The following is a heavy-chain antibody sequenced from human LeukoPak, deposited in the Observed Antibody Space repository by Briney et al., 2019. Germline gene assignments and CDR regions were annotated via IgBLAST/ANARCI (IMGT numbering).Heavy chain of an antibody. V-gene: IGHV1-24*01. CDR1: GHTLSGVS. J-gene: IGHJ4*02. CDR3: ATSDRQFCSPSSCYMPFDF. D-gene: IGHD2-2*02. CDR2: FDPRGGET. Sequence: AASVKVSCKVSGHTLSGVSMHWVRQAPGQGLEWVGGFDPRGGETVLAQKFQGRVTLTEDTSADTSSIELRSLRSEDTAVYYCATSDRQFCSPSSCYMPFDFWGLGTLVTVSS.